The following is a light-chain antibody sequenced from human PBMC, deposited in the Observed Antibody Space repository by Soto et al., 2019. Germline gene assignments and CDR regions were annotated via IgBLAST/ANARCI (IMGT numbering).Light chain of an antibody. V-gene: IGKV3-20*01. CDR2: GAS. CDR3: QQYGSLSWT. Sequence: EIVLTQSPGTLSLSPGERATLSFRASQNVDTNYLAWYQQKPGQAPRIIIFGASGRATGIPDRFSGSESGTDFTLTISRLEPEDFAVYYCQQYGSLSWTFGQGTKVDIK. CDR1: QNVDTNY. J-gene: IGKJ1*01.